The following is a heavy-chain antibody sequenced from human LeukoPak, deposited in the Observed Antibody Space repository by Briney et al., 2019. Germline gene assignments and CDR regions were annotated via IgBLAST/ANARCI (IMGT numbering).Heavy chain of an antibody. V-gene: IGHV3-9*01. CDR2: INWRSDEI. D-gene: IGHD3-22*01. J-gene: IGHJ4*02. CDR3: ARHNLRGGYYY. CDR1: GFTFDNYA. Sequence: GGSLRLSCSASGFTFDNYAMHWVRQAPMKGLEWVASINWRSDEIGYADSVKGRFTISRDNAKNSLYLQMSSLRAEDTAVYYCARHNLRGGYYYWGQGTLVTVSS.